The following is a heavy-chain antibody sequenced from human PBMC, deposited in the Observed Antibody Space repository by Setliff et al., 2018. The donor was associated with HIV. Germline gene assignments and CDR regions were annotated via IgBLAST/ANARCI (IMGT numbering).Heavy chain of an antibody. CDR2: ITPSGAT. Sequence: SETLSLTCAVYGGSVSGHYWGWFRQPPGKGLEWIGEITPSGATNYLPSLKSRVTMSLDTSKNQFSLKVTSVTAADTALYYCSNWNTTIDEDAWGQGTLVTVSS. J-gene: IGHJ5*02. D-gene: IGHD5-18*01. V-gene: IGHV4-34*01. CDR1: GGSVSGHY. CDR3: SNWNTTIDEDA.